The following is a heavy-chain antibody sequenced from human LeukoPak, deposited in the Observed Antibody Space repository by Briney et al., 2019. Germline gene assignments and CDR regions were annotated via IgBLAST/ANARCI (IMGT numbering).Heavy chain of an antibody. V-gene: IGHV4-61*02. CDR2: IYTSGST. J-gene: IGHJ4*02. CDR3: ARGQYSSGWSLFDY. D-gene: IGHD6-19*01. CDR1: GGSISSGSYY. Sequence: SETLSLTCTVSGGSISSGSYYWGWIRQPAGKGLEWIGRIYTSGSTNYNPSLKSRVTISVDTSKNQFSLKLSSVTAADTAVYYCARGQYSSGWSLFDYWGQGTLVTVSS.